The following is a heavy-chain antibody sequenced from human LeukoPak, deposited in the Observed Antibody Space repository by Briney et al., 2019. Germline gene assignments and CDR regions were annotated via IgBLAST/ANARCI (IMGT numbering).Heavy chain of an antibody. CDR2: IIGSGGNT. D-gene: IGHD4-17*01. V-gene: IGHV3-23*01. Sequence: PVGSLRLSCAASGFTFSSYDMSWVRQAPGKELEWVSTIIGSGGNTYYADSVKGRFTISRDNSKDTLYLQMNSLRAEDTAVYYCAKDRGNRDYLFDYWGQGTLVTVSS. CDR1: GFTFSSYD. CDR3: AKDRGNRDYLFDY. J-gene: IGHJ4*02.